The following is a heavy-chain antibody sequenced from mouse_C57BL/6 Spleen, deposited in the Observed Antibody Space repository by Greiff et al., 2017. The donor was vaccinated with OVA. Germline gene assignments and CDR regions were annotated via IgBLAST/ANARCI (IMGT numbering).Heavy chain of an antibody. J-gene: IGHJ2*01. CDR1: GYAFSSSW. CDR2: IYPGDGDT. CDR3: ARLDVCDY. V-gene: IGHV1-82*01. Sequence: QVQLQQSGPELVKPGASVTISCKASGYAFSSSWMNWVKQRPGKGLEWIGRIYPGDGDTNYNGKFKGKATLTADKSSSTAYMQLSSLTSEDSAVYFCARLDVCDYWGQGTTLTVSS.